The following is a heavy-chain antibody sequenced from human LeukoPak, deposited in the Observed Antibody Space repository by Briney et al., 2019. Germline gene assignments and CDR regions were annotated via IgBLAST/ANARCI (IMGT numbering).Heavy chain of an antibody. D-gene: IGHD4-17*01. J-gene: IGHJ6*03. CDR1: GGSFSGYY. V-gene: IGHV4-34*01. CDR2: INHSGST. CDR3: AGSSTVTTFAGYYYYMGV. Sequence: SETLSLTCAVYGGSFSGYYWSWIRQPPGKGLEWIGEINHSGSTNYNPSLKSRVTISVDTSKNQFSLKLSSVTAADTAVYYCAGSSTVTTFAGYYYYMGVWGKGTTVTVSS.